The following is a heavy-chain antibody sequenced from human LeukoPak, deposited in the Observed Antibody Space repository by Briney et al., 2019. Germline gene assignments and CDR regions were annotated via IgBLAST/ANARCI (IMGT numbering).Heavy chain of an antibody. V-gene: IGHV1-24*01. D-gene: IGHD6-19*01. CDR1: GYTFTGYY. CDR2: FDPEDGET. Sequence: GASVKVSCKASGYTFTGYYMHWVRQAPGKGLEWMGGFDPEDGETIYAQKFQGRVTMTEDTSTDTAYMELSSLRSEDTAVYYCATGYSSGWYGNWFDPWGQGTLVTVSS. CDR3: ATGYSSGWYGNWFDP. J-gene: IGHJ5*02.